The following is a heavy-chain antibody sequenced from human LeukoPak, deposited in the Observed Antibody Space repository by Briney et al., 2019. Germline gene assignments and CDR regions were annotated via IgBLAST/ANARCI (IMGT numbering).Heavy chain of an antibody. J-gene: IGHJ1*01. CDR1: GYTFTSYD. V-gene: IGHV1-8*03. D-gene: IGHD4-11*01. CDR3: ARGWASYSNYELVYFQH. Sequence: ASAKVSCKASGYTFTSYDINWVRQATGQGLEWMGWMNPNSGNTGYAQKFQGRVTITRNTSISTAYMELSSLRSEDTAVYYCARGWASYSNYELVYFQHWGQGTLVTVSS. CDR2: MNPNSGNT.